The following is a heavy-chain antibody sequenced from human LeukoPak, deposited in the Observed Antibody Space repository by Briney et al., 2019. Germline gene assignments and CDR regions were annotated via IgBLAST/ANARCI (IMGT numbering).Heavy chain of an antibody. CDR2: ISYDGSNK. D-gene: IGHD4-17*01. Sequence: GGSLRLSCAASGFTFSSYGMHWVRQAPGKGLEWVAVISYDGSNKYYADSVKGRFTISRDNSKNTLYPQMNSLRAEDTAVYYCAKGLSGDYYYCYGMDVWGQGTTVTVSS. J-gene: IGHJ6*02. V-gene: IGHV3-30*18. CDR3: AKGLSGDYYYCYGMDV. CDR1: GFTFSSYG.